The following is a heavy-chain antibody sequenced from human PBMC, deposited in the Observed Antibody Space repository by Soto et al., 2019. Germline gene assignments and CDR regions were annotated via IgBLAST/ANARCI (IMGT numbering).Heavy chain of an antibody. D-gene: IGHD6-6*01. CDR3: AKALGSSIAARSFDY. V-gene: IGHV4-39*07. CDR1: GGSISSSSYY. CDR2: IYYSGST. Sequence: SETLSLTCTVSGGSISSSSYYWGWIRQPPGKGLEWIGSIYYSGSTYYNPSLKSRVTISVDTSKNQFSLRAEDTAVYYCAKALGSSIAARSFDYWGQGTLVTVSS. J-gene: IGHJ4*02.